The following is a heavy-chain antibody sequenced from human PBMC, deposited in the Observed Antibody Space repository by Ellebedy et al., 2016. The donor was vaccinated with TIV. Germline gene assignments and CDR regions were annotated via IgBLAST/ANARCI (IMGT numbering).Heavy chain of an antibody. CDR1: GGTFSNYA. V-gene: IGHV1-69*13. Sequence: AASVKVSCKASGGTFSNYAISWVRQAPGQGLEWMGGIIPNFGTPNYAQNFQGRVTITADESTSTAYMALSSLRSEDTSVYYCARGDLGDYHNYYGMGVWGQGTTVTVSS. D-gene: IGHD4-17*01. CDR3: ARGDLGDYHNYYGMGV. CDR2: IIPNFGTP. J-gene: IGHJ6*02.